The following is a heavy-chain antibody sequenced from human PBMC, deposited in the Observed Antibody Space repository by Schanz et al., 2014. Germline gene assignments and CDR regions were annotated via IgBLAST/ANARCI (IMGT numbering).Heavy chain of an antibody. CDR2: ISNSGTYT. D-gene: IGHD6-19*01. CDR3: ARDLISSGWYG. Sequence: VQLVESGGGLVKPGGSLRLSCAASGFTFSDHYMTWMRQAPGKGLEWISYISNSGTYTKYADSVKGRFVISRDNAKNSLYLQMNSLRVEDTAVYYCARDLISSGWYGWGQGTLVTVSS. CDR1: GFTFSDHY. V-gene: IGHV3-11*05. J-gene: IGHJ4*02.